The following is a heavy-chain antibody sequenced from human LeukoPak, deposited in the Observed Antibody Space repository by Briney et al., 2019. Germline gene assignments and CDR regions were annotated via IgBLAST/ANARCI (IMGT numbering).Heavy chain of an antibody. Sequence: GGSLRLSCAASGFTFSSYAMSWVRQAPGKGLEWVSAISGSGGSTYYADSVKSRFTISRDNSKNTLYLQMNSLRAEDTAVYYCASSGHLYYFDYWGQGTLVTVSS. J-gene: IGHJ4*02. CDR2: ISGSGGST. CDR1: GFTFSSYA. V-gene: IGHV3-23*01. CDR3: ASSGHLYYFDY. D-gene: IGHD3-22*01.